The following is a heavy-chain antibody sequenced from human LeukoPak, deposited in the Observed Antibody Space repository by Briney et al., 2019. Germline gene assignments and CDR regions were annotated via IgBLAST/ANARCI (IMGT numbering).Heavy chain of an antibody. D-gene: IGHD3-3*01. CDR2: IYYSGST. V-gene: IGHV4-59*01. CDR1: GGSISSYY. Sequence: PSETLSLTCTVSGGSISSYYWSWIRQPPGKGLEWIGYIYYSGSTNYNPSLKSRVTISVDTSKNQFSLKLSSVTAADTAVYYCARLIRFWSVYSINWFDPWGQGTLVTVSS. CDR3: ARLIRFWSVYSINWFDP. J-gene: IGHJ5*02.